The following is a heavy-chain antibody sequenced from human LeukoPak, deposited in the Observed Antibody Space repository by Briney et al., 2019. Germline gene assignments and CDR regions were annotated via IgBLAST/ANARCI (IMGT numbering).Heavy chain of an antibody. CDR3: ARRGIAAENDGWAWFDP. J-gene: IGHJ5*02. CDR1: GGTFSSYA. Sequence: SVKVSCKASGGTFSSYAISWVRQAPGQGLEWMGGIIPIFGTANYAQKFQGRVTITADESTSTAYMELSSLRSEDTAVYYCARRGIAAENDGWAWFDPWGQGTLVTVSS. D-gene: IGHD6-13*01. V-gene: IGHV1-69*13. CDR2: IIPIFGTA.